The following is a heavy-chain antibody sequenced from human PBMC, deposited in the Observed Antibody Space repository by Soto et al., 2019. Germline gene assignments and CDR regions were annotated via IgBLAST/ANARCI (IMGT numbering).Heavy chain of an antibody. Sequence: EVQLLESGGGLVQPGGSLRLFCAASGFTFSNYAMTWVRQAPGKGLEWVSTLTGDGRTFYVDTVKGRFTISIDNSKSTLYLQMNSLGDEDTAVYYCESSDKFNSHSSGWANRFDYWGQGTLVTVSA. J-gene: IGHJ4*02. D-gene: IGHD6-19*01. CDR1: GFTFSNYA. CDR2: LTGDGRT. CDR3: ESSDKFNSHSSGWANRFDY. V-gene: IGHV3-23*01.